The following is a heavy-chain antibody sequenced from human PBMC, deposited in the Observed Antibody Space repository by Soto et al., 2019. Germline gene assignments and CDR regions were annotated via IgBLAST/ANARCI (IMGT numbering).Heavy chain of an antibody. CDR1: GYTFTSYG. J-gene: IGHJ3*02. Sequence: GASVKVSCKASGYTFTSYGISCVRQAPGQGLDWMGWISAYNGNTNYAQKLQGRVTMTTDTSTSTAYMELRSLRSDDTAVYYCARRPGYSSSWYSSSSAFDIWGQGTMVTVSS. CDR3: ARRPGYSSSWYSSSSAFDI. D-gene: IGHD6-13*01. V-gene: IGHV1-18*01. CDR2: ISAYNGNT.